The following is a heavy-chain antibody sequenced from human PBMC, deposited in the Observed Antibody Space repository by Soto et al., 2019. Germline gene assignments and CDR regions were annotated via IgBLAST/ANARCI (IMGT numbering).Heavy chain of an antibody. CDR1: GFTFSSYE. CDR2: ISSSGSTI. Sequence: EVQLVESGGGLVQPGGSLRLSCAASGFTFSSYEMNWVRQAPGKGLEWVSYISSSGSTIYYADSVKGRFTISRDNAKNSLYLQMNSLRAEDTAVYYCAKGEYYYGSGIPYYGMDVWGQGTTVTVSS. J-gene: IGHJ6*02. V-gene: IGHV3-48*03. CDR3: AKGEYYYGSGIPYYGMDV. D-gene: IGHD3-10*01.